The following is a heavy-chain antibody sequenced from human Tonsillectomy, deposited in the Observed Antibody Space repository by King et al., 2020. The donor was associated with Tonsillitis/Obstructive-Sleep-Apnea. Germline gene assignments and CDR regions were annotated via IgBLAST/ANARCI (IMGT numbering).Heavy chain of an antibody. V-gene: IGHV4-39*01. CDR3: ASIYGDYEPPTFDY. J-gene: IGHJ4*02. D-gene: IGHD4-17*01. CDR2: IYDSGST. CDR1: GGSISSSSYY. Sequence: QLQESGPGLVKPSETLSLTCTVSGGSISSSSYYWGWIRQPPGKGLEWSCSIYDSGSTYYNPSLKSRVTISVDTAKNQFSLKVSSVTAADTAVYYCASIYGDYEPPTFDYWGQGTLVTVSS.